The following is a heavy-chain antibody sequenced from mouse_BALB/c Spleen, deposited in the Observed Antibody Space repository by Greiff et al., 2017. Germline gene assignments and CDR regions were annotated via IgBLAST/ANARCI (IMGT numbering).Heavy chain of an antibody. V-gene: IGHV1-80*01. CDR3: APYGNYPAWFAY. J-gene: IGHJ3*01. CDR2: IYPGDGDT. Sequence: VQLQQSGAELVRPGSSVKISCKASGYAFSSYWMNWVKQRPGQGLEWIGQIYPGDGDTNYNGKFKGKATLTADKSSSTAYMQLSSLTSEDSAVYFCAPYGNYPAWFAYLGQGTLVTVSA. D-gene: IGHD2-10*02. CDR1: GYAFSSYW.